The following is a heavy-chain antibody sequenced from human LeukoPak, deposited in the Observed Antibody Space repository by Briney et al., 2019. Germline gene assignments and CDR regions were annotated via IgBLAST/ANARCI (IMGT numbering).Heavy chain of an antibody. CDR3: ARVQTDSSGDYYGFDY. CDR2: ITSGGTYI. V-gene: IGHV3-21*01. J-gene: IGHJ4*02. Sequence: PGGSLRLSCAASGFTFSTYSMNWVRQAPGKGLEWVSSITSGGTYIYYADSVKGRFTISRDSAKNSLYLQMNSLRAEDTAVYYCARVQTDSSGDYYGFDYWGQGTLVTVSS. D-gene: IGHD3-22*01. CDR1: GFTFSTYS.